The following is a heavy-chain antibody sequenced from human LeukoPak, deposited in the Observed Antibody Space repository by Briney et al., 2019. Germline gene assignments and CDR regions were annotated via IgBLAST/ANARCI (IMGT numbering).Heavy chain of an antibody. Sequence: GGSLRLSCAASGFTFSDYYMSWIRQAPGKGLEGVSYISSSSSYTNYADSVKGRFTISRDNAKNSLYLQMNSLRAEDTAVYYCARDLGTHCSSTSCYEYNWFDPWGQGTLVTVSS. J-gene: IGHJ5*02. CDR1: GFTFSDYY. D-gene: IGHD2-2*01. V-gene: IGHV3-11*05. CDR2: ISSSSSYT. CDR3: ARDLGTHCSSTSCYEYNWFDP.